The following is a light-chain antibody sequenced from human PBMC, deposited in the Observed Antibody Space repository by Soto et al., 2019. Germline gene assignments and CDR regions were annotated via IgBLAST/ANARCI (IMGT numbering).Light chain of an antibody. CDR3: CSYARSGTL. J-gene: IGLJ2*01. Sequence: QSALTQPASVSGSPGQSITISCTGTSSDVGSYNLVSWYQQHPGKAPKLMIYEGSKRPSGVSNRFSGSKSGNTASLTISGLQAEDEADYYCCSYARSGTLFGRGTKVTVL. V-gene: IGLV2-23*01. CDR2: EGS. CDR1: SSDVGSYNL.